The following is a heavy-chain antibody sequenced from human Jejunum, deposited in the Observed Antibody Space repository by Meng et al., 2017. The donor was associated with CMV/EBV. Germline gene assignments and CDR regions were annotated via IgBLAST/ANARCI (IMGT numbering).Heavy chain of an antibody. V-gene: IGHV3-23*01. CDR1: GINITTYA. Sequence: SGINITTYAMSWLRQVPGKGLEWVSDVSGDNGKTYYAETVKGRFTISRDSSTNTLYLQMNSLRVEDTAVYYCAKASDGGWELDYVDYWGQGTLVTVSS. J-gene: IGHJ4*02. CDR3: AKASDGGWELDYVDY. D-gene: IGHD1-26*01. CDR2: VSGDNGKT.